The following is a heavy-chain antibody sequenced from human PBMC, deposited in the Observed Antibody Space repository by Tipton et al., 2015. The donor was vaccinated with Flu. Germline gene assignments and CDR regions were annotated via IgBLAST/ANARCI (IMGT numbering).Heavy chain of an antibody. CDR2: IHNSGTT. J-gene: IGHJ2*01. V-gene: IGHV4-59*01. CDR1: GGSISSFY. Sequence: TLSLTCTVSGGSISSFYWSWIRQTPGKGLEWLGYIHNSGTTNYHSSLKSRVTMSMDTSRNQFSLRLTSVTAADTAVYFCARVERGYCTGGNCYSDWYFDLWVRGTMVTVSS. CDR3: ARVERGYCTGGNCYSDWYFDL. D-gene: IGHD2-15*01.